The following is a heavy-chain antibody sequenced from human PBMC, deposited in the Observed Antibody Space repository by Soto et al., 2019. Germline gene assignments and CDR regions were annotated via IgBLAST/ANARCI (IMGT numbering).Heavy chain of an antibody. CDR3: ARPGFRRYYGMDV. CDR2: ICYSGST. V-gene: IGHV4-39*01. CDR1: GGSISSISYY. Sequence: SETLSLTCTVSGGSISSISYYWGRIRQPPGKGLEWIGCICYSGSTNYNPSLKSRVTISVDTSKNQFSLKLSSVTAADTAVYYCARPGFRRYYGMDVWGQGTTVTVSS. J-gene: IGHJ6*02.